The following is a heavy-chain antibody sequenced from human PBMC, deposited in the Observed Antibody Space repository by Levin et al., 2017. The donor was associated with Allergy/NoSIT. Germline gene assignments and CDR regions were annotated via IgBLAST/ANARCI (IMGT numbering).Heavy chain of an antibody. J-gene: IGHJ5*02. V-gene: IGHV3-15*01. CDR1: GFTLSNAW. CDR2: IKSKTDGATT. CDR3: TSDPWRVVAAGGSTPFDP. Sequence: GGSLRLSCAASGFTLSNAWMSWVRQAPGKGLEWVGQIKSKTDGATTDYAAPVKGRFTISSDDSKNTLFLQMNSLKIEDTAVYYCTSDPWRVVAAGGSTPFDPWGQGTLVTVSS. D-gene: IGHD2-2*01.